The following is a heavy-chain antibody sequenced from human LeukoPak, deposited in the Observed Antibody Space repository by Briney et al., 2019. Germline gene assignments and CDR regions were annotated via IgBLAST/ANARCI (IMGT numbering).Heavy chain of an antibody. Sequence: PSETLSLTCTVSGGSISSSSYYWGWIRQPPGKGLEWIGSIYYSGSTYYNPSLKSRVTISVDTSKNQFSLKLSSVTAADTAVYYCARDIVVVVPNWFDPWGQGTLVTVSS. J-gene: IGHJ5*02. CDR3: ARDIVVVVPNWFDP. CDR1: GGSISSSSYY. V-gene: IGHV4-39*07. CDR2: IYYSGST. D-gene: IGHD2-15*01.